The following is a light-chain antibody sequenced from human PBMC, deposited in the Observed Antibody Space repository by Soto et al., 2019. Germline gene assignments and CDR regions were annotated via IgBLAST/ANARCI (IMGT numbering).Light chain of an antibody. CDR2: GAS. J-gene: IGKJ2*01. CDR1: QSVRSNY. Sequence: EIVLTQSPGTLSLSPGERATLACRASQSVRSNYLAWYQQKPGQAPRLLIYGASSRATGIPDRFSGTGSGKDFTLTISRLQPEDFAVYYCQQYETSPYTLGQGTKLEIK. CDR3: QQYETSPYT. V-gene: IGKV3-20*01.